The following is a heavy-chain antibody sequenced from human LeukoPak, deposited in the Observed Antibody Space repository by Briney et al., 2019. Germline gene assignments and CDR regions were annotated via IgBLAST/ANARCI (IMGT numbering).Heavy chain of an antibody. Sequence: QAGGSLRLSCAASGFTFSSYSMNWVRQAPGKGLEWVSYISSSSSTIYYADSVKGRFTISRDNAKNSLYLQMNSLRAEDTAVYYCARDHVDSGYDSPLDYWGQGTLVTVSS. D-gene: IGHD5-12*01. V-gene: IGHV3-48*01. J-gene: IGHJ4*02. CDR3: ARDHVDSGYDSPLDY. CDR1: GFTFSSYS. CDR2: ISSSSSTI.